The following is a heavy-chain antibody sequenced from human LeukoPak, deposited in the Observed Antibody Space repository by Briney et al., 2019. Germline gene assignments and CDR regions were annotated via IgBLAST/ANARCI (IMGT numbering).Heavy chain of an antibody. D-gene: IGHD3-3*01. CDR3: ARGIFERVINGFDI. V-gene: IGHV4-59*01. CDR2: INYSETT. J-gene: IGHJ3*02. CDR1: GGSISSYY. Sequence: SETLSLTCTVSGGSISSYYWSWIRQPPGKGLEWIGYINYSETTNYNPSLKRRVTISVDTSKNQFSLRLSSVTAADTAVYYCARGIFERVINGFDIGGQGTMVTVS.